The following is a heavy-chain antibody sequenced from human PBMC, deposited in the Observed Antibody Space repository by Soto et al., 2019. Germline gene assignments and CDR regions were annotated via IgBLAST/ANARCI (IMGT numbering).Heavy chain of an antibody. Sequence: GPTLSNPTYTLSLTCPFSGFALSTSEVGVGWIRQPPGKALQWLALIYWDDDTRYSPSLKSRLTITTATSKNQGVLTMTKKEPFDTATFYCARSQGIAAPTNWFDPWGQGTLVTVPS. D-gene: IGHD6-6*01. CDR3: ARSQGIAAPTNWFDP. CDR1: GFALSTSEVG. V-gene: IGHV2-5*02. CDR2: IYWDDDT. J-gene: IGHJ5*02.